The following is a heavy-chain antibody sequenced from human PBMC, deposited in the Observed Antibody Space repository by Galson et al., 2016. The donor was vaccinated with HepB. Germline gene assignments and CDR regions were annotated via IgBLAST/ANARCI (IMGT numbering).Heavy chain of an antibody. CDR1: GFTFSSYW. D-gene: IGHD4-17*01. V-gene: IGHV3-7*01. CDR3: ARSGEPS. CDR2: INQAGIEK. J-gene: IGHJ5*02. Sequence: SLRLSCSTSGFTFSSYWMTWVRQAPGKGLAWVANINQAGIEKYYVGSVEGRFTISRDNAKKSLCLQIDSLRAEDTAVYYCARSGEPSWGQGTLVTVSS.